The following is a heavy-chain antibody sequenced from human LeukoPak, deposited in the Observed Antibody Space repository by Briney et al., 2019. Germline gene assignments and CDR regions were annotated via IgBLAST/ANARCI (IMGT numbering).Heavy chain of an antibody. CDR1: GYTFTSYG. CDR3: ARGLYYDFWSGYSHFDY. CDR2: ISAYNGNT. Sequence: ASVKVSCKASGYTFTSYGISWVRQAPGQGLEWMGWISAYNGNTNYAQKLQGRVTMTTDTSTSTAYMELRSLRSDDTAVYYCARGLYYDFWSGYSHFDYWGQGTLVTVSS. J-gene: IGHJ4*02. V-gene: IGHV1-18*01. D-gene: IGHD3-3*01.